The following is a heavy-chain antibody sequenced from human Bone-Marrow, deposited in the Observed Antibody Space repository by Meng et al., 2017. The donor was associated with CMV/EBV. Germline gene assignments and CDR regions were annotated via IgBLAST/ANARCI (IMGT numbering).Heavy chain of an antibody. CDR2: TYYRSKWYN. V-gene: IGHV6-1*01. CDR3: ARDGGAITIFGVVIFYFDY. Sequence: SETLSLTCALSGDSLSSNSAAWNWIRQSPSRGLEWLGRTYYRSKWYNDYAVSVKSRITINPDTSKNQFSLQLNSVTPEDTAVYYCARDGGAITIFGVVIFYFDYWGQGTLVTVSS. J-gene: IGHJ4*02. D-gene: IGHD3-3*01. CDR1: GDSLSSNSAA.